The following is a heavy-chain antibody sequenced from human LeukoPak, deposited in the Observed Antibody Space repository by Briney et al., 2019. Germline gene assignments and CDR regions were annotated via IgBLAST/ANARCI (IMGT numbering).Heavy chain of an antibody. V-gene: IGHV3-72*01. D-gene: IGHD3-10*01. CDR3: ARGVDYYGSGSEVYFDY. CDR2: TRNKANSYTT. J-gene: IGHJ4*02. Sequence: GGSLRLSCAASGFTFSDHYRDWVRQAPGRGLEWVGRTRNKANSYTTEYAASVKGRFTISRDDSKNSLSLHKNSMKTEDQAVYYCARGVDYYGSGSEVYFDYWGQGTLVTVSS. CDR1: GFTFSDHY.